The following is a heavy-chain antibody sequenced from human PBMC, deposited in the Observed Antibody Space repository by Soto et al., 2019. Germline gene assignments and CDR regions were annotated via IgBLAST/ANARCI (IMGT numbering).Heavy chain of an antibody. CDR3: AAGGGLPRYY. D-gene: IGHD5-12*01. CDR2: IYHSGST. J-gene: IGHJ4*02. Sequence: SETLSLTCTVSGGTISSSSYYWGWIRQPPGKGLEWIGYIYHSGSTYYNPSLKSRVTISVDRSKNQFSLKLSSVTAADTAVYYCAAGGGLPRYYWGQGTLVTVSS. V-gene: IGHV4-39*07. CDR1: GGTISSSSYY.